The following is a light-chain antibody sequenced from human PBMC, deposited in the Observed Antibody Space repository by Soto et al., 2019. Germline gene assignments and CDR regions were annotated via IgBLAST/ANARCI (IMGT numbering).Light chain of an antibody. CDR1: QGLPGS. CDR2: VTS. V-gene: IGKV1-12*01. CDR3: QQGHDWPLT. J-gene: IGKJ5*01. Sequence: DIQMTQSPSSVSASVGDRVTITCRAPQGLPGSLAWYQQKPGKPPKLLISVTSRLQSGVPSRFSGSASGTDFTLTIDSLQPEDLATYYCQQGHDWPLTFGQGTRLEIK.